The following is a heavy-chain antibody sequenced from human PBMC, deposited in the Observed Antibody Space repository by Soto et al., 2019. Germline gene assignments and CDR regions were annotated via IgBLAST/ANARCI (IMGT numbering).Heavy chain of an antibody. V-gene: IGHV3-53*01. J-gene: IGHJ3*02. CDR3: AREPSAYGSLVAFDI. Sequence: EVQLVESGGGLIQPGGSLRLSCVASGFSVSSDYMSWVRQTPGKGLEWVSVLYSGGNTYYADSVKGRFTISRDNSKNTLFLQMTGLRADDAAVYYCAREPSAYGSLVAFDIWGQGKMVTVSS. D-gene: IGHD5-12*01. CDR1: GFSVSSDY. CDR2: LYSGGNT.